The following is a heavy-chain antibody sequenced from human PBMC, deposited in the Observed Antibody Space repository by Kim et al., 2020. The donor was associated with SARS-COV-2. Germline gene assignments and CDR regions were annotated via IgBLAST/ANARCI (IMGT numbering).Heavy chain of an antibody. Sequence: GGSLRLSCAASGFTFSSYAMHWVRQAPGKGLEWVAVISYDGNNKYYADSVRGRFTFSRDNSKNTLYLRMNSLTAADTAVYYCARGSHLWFGELSGYKYGMDVWGQGTTVTVSS. V-gene: IGHV3-30*04. CDR3: ARGSHLWFGELSGYKYGMDV. J-gene: IGHJ6*02. CDR2: ISYDGNNK. D-gene: IGHD3-10*01. CDR1: GFTFSSYA.